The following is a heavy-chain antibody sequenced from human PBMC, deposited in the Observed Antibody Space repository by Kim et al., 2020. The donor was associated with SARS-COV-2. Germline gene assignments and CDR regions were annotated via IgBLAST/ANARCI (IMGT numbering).Heavy chain of an antibody. CDR2: ISSSSSYT. J-gene: IGHJ4*02. D-gene: IGHD5-12*01. CDR1: GFTFSDYY. CDR3: ARDLSGWLQSDY. Sequence: GASLRLSCAASGFTFSDYYMSWIRQAPGKGLEWVSYISSSSSYTNYADSVKGRFTISRDNAKNSLYLQMNSLRAEDTAVYYCARDLSGWLQSDYWGQGTLVTVSS. V-gene: IGHV3-11*06.